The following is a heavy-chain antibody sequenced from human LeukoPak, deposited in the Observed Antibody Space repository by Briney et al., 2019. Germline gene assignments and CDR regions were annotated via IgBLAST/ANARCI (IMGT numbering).Heavy chain of an antibody. J-gene: IGHJ3*02. V-gene: IGHV1-8*01. CDR1: GYTFTSYD. CDR2: MNPNSGNT. Sequence: ASVKVSCKASGYTFTSYDINWVRQATGQGLEWMGWMNPNSGNTGYAQKFQGRVTMTRNTSISTAYMELSSLRSEDTAVYYCASSLGSYDSSADDAFDIWGQGTMVTVSS. D-gene: IGHD3-22*01. CDR3: ASSLGSYDSSADDAFDI.